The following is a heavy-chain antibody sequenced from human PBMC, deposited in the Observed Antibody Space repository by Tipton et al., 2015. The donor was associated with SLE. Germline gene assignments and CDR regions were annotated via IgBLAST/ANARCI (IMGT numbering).Heavy chain of an antibody. CDR3: ATRDYDYIWGGSRKYFFDY. Sequence: TLSLTCTVSGYSISTGFYWGWSRPPPGKGLDWIGHVSPSGDTNYNPSLQSRVTISRDTPNNQFSLKLNSVTAADTAIYYCATRDYDYIWGGSRKYFFDYWGQGALVTVSS. D-gene: IGHD3-16*01. CDR1: GYSISTGFY. V-gene: IGHV4-38-2*02. CDR2: VSPSGDT. J-gene: IGHJ4*02.